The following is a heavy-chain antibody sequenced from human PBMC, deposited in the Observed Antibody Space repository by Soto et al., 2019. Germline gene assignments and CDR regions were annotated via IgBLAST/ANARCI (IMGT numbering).Heavy chain of an antibody. CDR3: ARRDWNGIDP. CDR2: INHSGST. D-gene: IGHD1-1*01. J-gene: IGHJ5*02. V-gene: IGHV4-34*01. CDR1: GGSFSGYY. Sequence: SETLSLTCAVYGGSFSGYYWSWIRQPPGKGLEWIGEINHSGSTNHNPSLKSRVTISVDTSKNQFSLKLSSVTAADTDVYYCARRDWNGIDPWGQGTLVTVS.